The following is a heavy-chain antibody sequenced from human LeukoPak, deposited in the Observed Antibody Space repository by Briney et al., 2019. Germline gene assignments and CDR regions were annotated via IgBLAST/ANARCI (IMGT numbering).Heavy chain of an antibody. Sequence: GGSLRLSCAASGFTFTSYAMTWVRQAPGKGLEWVSAISRSGNYTYYADSVRGRFTISRDNSKNTLYLQLSSLRAEDTAVYYCAKLPTSAGDYVYMDYWGQGTLVTASS. CDR2: ISRSGNYT. CDR1: GFTFTSYA. J-gene: IGHJ4*02. CDR3: AKLPTSAGDYVYMDY. V-gene: IGHV3-23*05. D-gene: IGHD3-16*01.